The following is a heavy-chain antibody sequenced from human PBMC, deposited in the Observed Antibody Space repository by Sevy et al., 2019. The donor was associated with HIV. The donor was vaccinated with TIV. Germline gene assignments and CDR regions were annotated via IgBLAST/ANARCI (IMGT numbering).Heavy chain of an antibody. CDR2: VSGSGDRT. D-gene: IGHD2-2*01. CDR1: GFTFNTYA. V-gene: IGHV3-23*01. J-gene: IGHJ4*02. Sequence: GGSLRLSCAASGFTFNTYAMSWVRQAPGKGLKWVSAVSGSGDRTYYADSVKGRFTISRDNSKNTVHLQMNSLRAEDTAVYYCTRVSRGTDDDYWGQGTLVTVSS. CDR3: TRVSRGTDDDY.